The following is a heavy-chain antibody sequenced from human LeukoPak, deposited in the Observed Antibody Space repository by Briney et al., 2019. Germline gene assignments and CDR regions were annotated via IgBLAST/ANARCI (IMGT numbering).Heavy chain of an antibody. Sequence: PGGSLRLSCAASGFTVSNNYMNWVRQAPGKGLEWVSVIYRDGSTYYADSVKGRFTISRDHSKNTLYLQMNSLRAEDTAVYACARSEDIAAAGPGDYWGQGTLVTVSS. D-gene: IGHD6-13*01. CDR1: GFTVSNNY. V-gene: IGHV3-53*01. J-gene: IGHJ4*02. CDR3: ARSEDIAAAGPGDY. CDR2: IYRDGST.